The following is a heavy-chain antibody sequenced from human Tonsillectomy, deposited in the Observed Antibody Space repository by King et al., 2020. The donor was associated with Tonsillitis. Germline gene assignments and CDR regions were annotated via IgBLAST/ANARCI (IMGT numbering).Heavy chain of an antibody. J-gene: IGHJ6*03. CDR2: INSDGSST. D-gene: IGHD3-9*01. Sequence: VQLVESGGGLVQPGGSLRLSCAASGFTFSSYWMHWVRQAPGKGLVWVSRINSDGSSTTYADCVKGRFTISRDNAKNTLYLQMNSLRADDTAVYYCANMGSAAGYQYPATMDVWGKGPPVTVSS. CDR1: GFTFSSYW. V-gene: IGHV3-74*01. CDR3: ANMGSAAGYQYPATMDV.